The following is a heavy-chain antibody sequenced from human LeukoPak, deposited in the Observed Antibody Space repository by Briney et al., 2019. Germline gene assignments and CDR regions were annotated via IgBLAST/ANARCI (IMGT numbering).Heavy chain of an antibody. CDR3: ARSIEEYDFWSDTTSY. D-gene: IGHD3-3*01. V-gene: IGHV1-69*06. CDR1: GYTFTSYD. CDR2: IIPIFGTA. Sequence: ASVKVSCKASGYTFTSYDINWVRQATGQGLEWMGGIIPIFGTANYAQKFQGRVTITADKSTSTAYMELSSLRSEDTAVYYCARSIEEYDFWSDTTSYWGQGTLVTVSS. J-gene: IGHJ4*02.